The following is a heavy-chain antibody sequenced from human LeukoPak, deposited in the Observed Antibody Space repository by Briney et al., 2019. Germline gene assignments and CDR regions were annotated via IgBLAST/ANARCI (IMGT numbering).Heavy chain of an antibody. CDR1: GFTFSSYS. Sequence: GGSLRLSCAASGFTFSSYSMNWVRQAPGKGLEWVSYISSSSSTIYYADSVKGRFTISRDNAKNSLYLQMNSLRAEDTAVYYCARDVAVAGTGTWGQGTMVTVSS. CDR2: ISSSSSTI. D-gene: IGHD6-19*01. J-gene: IGHJ3*01. CDR3: ARDVAVAGTGT. V-gene: IGHV3-48*04.